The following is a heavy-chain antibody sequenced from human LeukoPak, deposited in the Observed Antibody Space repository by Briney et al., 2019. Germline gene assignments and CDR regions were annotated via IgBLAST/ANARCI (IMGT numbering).Heavy chain of an antibody. CDR2: INHSGST. CDR1: GGSFSGYY. J-gene: IGHJ3*02. V-gene: IGHV4-34*01. Sequence: SETLSLTCAVYGGSFSGYYWSWIRQPPGKGLEWIGEINHSGSTNYNPSLKSRVTMSVDTSKNQFSLKLSSVTAADTAVYYCARGKKGPNAFDIWGQGTMVTVSS. CDR3: ARGKKGPNAFDI.